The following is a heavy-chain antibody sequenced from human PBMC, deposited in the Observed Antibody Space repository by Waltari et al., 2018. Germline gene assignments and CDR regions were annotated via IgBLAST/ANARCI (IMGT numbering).Heavy chain of an antibody. D-gene: IGHD2-15*01. V-gene: IGHV4-59*11. CDR2: IYYSGST. J-gene: IGHJ4*02. Sequence: QMQLQESGPGLVKPSETLSLTCTVSGGSISSHYWSWIRQPPGKGLEWIGYIYYSGSTNYNPSLKSRVTISVDTSKNQFSLKLSSVTAADTAVYYCARRACSGGSCFDYWGQGTLVTVSS. CDR3: ARRACSGGSCFDY. CDR1: GGSISSHY.